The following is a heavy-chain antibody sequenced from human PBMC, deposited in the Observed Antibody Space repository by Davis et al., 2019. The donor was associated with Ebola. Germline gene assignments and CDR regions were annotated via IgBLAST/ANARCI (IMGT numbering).Heavy chain of an antibody. CDR2: ISSSSSYI. D-gene: IGHD6-6*01. J-gene: IGHJ6*02. Sequence: PGGSLRPSCAASGFTFSSYSMNWVRQAPGKGLEWVSSISSSSSYIYYADSVKGRFTISRDNAKNSLYLQMNSLRAEDTAVYYCARHRSSANYYYYGMDVWGQGTTVTVSS. CDR3: ARHRSSANYYYYGMDV. CDR1: GFTFSSYS. V-gene: IGHV3-21*01.